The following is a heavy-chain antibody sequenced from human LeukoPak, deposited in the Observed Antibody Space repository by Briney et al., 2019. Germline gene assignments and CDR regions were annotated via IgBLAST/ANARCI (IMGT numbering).Heavy chain of an antibody. CDR3: ARRGYSGYGRY. V-gene: IGHV4-34*01. Sequence: PSETLSLTCTVSDDSITMYYWTWIRQPPGKGLEWIGEINHSGSTNYNPSLKSRVTISVDTSKNQFSLKLSSVTAADTAVYYCARRGYSGYGRYWGQGTLVTVSS. J-gene: IGHJ4*02. D-gene: IGHD5-12*01. CDR2: INHSGST. CDR1: DDSITMYY.